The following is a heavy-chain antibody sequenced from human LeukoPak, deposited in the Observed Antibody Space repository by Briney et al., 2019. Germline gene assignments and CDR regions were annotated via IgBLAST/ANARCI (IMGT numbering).Heavy chain of an antibody. CDR1: GGSIGSGGYY. V-gene: IGHV4-31*03. CDR2: IYYSGST. D-gene: IGHD1-26*01. CDR3: ARVPVEWELPRQWYYGMDV. J-gene: IGHJ6*02. Sequence: NPSETLSLTCTVSGGSIGSGGYYWSWIRQHPGKGLEWIGYIYYSGSTYYNPSLKSRVTISVDTSKNQFSLKLSSVTAADTAVYYCARVPVEWELPRQWYYGMDVWGQGTTVTVSS.